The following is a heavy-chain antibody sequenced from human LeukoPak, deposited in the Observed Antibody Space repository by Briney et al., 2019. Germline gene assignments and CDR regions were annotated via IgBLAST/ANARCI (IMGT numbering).Heavy chain of an antibody. J-gene: IGHJ4*02. CDR1: GFTFSSYD. V-gene: IGHV3-13*01. D-gene: IGHD7-27*01. Sequence: GGSLRLSCAASGFTFSSYDMHWVRQATGKGLEWVSAIGTAGDTYYPGSVKGRFTISGENAKNSLYLQMNSLRAGDTAVYYCAGVLKSGEVDYWGQGTLVTVSS. CDR2: IGTAGDT. CDR3: AGVLKSGEVDY.